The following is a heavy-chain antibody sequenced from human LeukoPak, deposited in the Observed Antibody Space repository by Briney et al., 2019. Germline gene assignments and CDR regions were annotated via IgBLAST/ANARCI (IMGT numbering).Heavy chain of an antibody. J-gene: IGHJ4*02. Sequence: GASVKVSCKVSGYAFTHYGITWGRQAPGQGLEWLGWISGYNGNTYYAQRVQGRVTMTTDTRSSTGYLELRSLRSADTAVYYCARSLGQWNDLDYWGQGTMVIVSS. V-gene: IGHV1-18*01. CDR1: GYAFTHYG. D-gene: IGHD1-1*01. CDR3: ARSLGQWNDLDY. CDR2: ISGYNGNT.